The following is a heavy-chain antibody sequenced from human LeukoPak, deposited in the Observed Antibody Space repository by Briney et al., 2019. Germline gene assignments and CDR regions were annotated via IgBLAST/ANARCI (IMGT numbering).Heavy chain of an antibody. CDR2: IYYSGST. J-gene: IGHJ4*02. Sequence: PSETLSLTCIVSGGSISSSSYYWGWIRQPPGKGLEWIGSIYYSGSTYYNPSLKSRVTISVDTSKNQFSLKVSSVTAADTAVYYCARDIAHSSGWGYFDYWGQGTLVTVSS. D-gene: IGHD6-19*01. CDR1: GGSISSSSYY. CDR3: ARDIAHSSGWGYFDY. V-gene: IGHV4-39*02.